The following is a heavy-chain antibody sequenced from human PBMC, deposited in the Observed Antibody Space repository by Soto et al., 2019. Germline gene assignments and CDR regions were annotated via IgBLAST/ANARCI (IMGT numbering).Heavy chain of an antibody. J-gene: IGHJ6*02. CDR2: ISSSSSYI. D-gene: IGHD6-19*01. CDR3: ARDCRAVGGTMDV. CDR1: GFTFSSYS. V-gene: IGHV3-21*01. Sequence: GGSLRLSCADSGFTFSSYSMNWVRQATGKGLEWVSSISSSSSYIYYAASVKSRFTLSRENAKNSLYLQMNSLRAEDTAVYYCARDCRAVGGTMDVWGRGTTVTVSS.